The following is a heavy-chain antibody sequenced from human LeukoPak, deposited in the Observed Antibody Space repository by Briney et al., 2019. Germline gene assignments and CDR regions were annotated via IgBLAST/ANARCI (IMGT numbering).Heavy chain of an antibody. V-gene: IGHV3-7*04. J-gene: IGHJ4*02. Sequence: QPGGSLRLSCAVSGFSFTNFWISWVRQAPGTGLEWVANIHPEGNEKYHVESVKGRFTISRDNTKNLLFLQMNGLRVEDTTVYYCARGDAFSGDHWGQGTQVTVSS. CDR1: GFSFTNFW. CDR2: IHPEGNEK. CDR3: ARGDAFSGDH.